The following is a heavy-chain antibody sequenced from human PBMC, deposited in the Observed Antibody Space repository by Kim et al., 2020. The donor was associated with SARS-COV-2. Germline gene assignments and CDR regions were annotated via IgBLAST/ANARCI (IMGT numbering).Heavy chain of an antibody. V-gene: IGHV3-7*01. CDR3: ARDSEHGGFDY. CDR1: GFTFSSYG. J-gene: IGHJ4*02. D-gene: IGHD3-16*01. Sequence: GGSLRLSCAASGFTFSSYGMSWVRQAPGKGLEWVANIKQDGSEKYYVDTVKGRFTISRDNAKNSLYLQMNSLRAEDTAVYYCARDSEHGGFDYWGQGTLVTVSS. CDR2: IKQDGSEK.